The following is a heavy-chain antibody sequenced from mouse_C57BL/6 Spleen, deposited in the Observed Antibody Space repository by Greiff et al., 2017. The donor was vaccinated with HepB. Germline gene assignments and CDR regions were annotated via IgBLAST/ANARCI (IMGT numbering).Heavy chain of an antibody. J-gene: IGHJ2*01. CDR2: INPSSGYT. D-gene: IGHD2-3*01. CDR1: GYTFNSYW. CDR3: ARFLDGYYEGFDY. Sequence: VQLQQSGAELAKPGASVKLSCKASGYTFNSYWMHWVKQRPGQGLEWIGYINPSSGYTKYNQKFKAKATLTADKSSSTAYMQLSSLTYEVSAVYYCARFLDGYYEGFDYWGQGTTLTVSS. V-gene: IGHV1-7*01.